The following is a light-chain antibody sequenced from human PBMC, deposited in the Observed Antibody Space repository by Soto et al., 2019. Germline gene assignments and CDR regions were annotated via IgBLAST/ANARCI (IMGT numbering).Light chain of an antibody. V-gene: IGKV3-15*01. Sequence: EIVMTQSPATLSVSPGERATLSCRASQSVSSNLAWYQQKPGQAPRLLIYGASTRATGIPARVSGSGSGTEFTLTVSSLQSEDFAVYYCQQYNNWPLTFGGGTKVESK. CDR2: GAS. J-gene: IGKJ4*01. CDR1: QSVSSN. CDR3: QQYNNWPLT.